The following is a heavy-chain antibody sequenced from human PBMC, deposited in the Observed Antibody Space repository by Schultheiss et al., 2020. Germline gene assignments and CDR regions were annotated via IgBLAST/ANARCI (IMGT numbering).Heavy chain of an antibody. CDR1: GFTVSSNY. V-gene: IGHV3-66*01. Sequence: GGSLRLSCAASGFTVSSNYMSWVRQAPGKGLEWVSVIYSGGSTYYADSVKGRFTISRDNAQNTAYLQVNSLRVEDTAVYYCDCGGDCGQSDWGQGTLVTVSS. J-gene: IGHJ4*02. CDR3: DCGGDCGQSD. D-gene: IGHD2-21*02. CDR2: IYSGGST.